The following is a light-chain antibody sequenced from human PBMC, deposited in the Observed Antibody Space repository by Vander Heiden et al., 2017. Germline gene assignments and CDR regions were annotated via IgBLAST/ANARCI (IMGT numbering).Light chain of an antibody. J-gene: IGLJ1*01. CDR2: DVI. Sequence: QSALTQPASVSGSPGQSITISCTGTRSEVGGYNYVSWYQQHPGNAPKLLIYDVIKRSSGVSNRFSGSKSGNTASLTTSGRQAEDEADYYCSSYTSSSTYVFGTGTKVTVL. CDR1: RSEVGGYNY. V-gene: IGLV2-14*01. CDR3: SSYTSSSTYV.